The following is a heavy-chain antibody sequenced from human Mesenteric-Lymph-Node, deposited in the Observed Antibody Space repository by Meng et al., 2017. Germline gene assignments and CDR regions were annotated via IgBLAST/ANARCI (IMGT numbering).Heavy chain of an antibody. D-gene: IGHD2-21*01. V-gene: IGHV4-30-4*08. CDR3: ASFDHIPRRNYFDY. J-gene: IGHJ4*02. CDR1: GGSISSGGYY. Sequence: QGQPQESGTGLVKPSQTLSLTCTVSGGSISSGGYYWSWIRQHPGKGLEWIGYIYYSGSTYYNPSLKSRVSISVDTSKNQFSLNLNSMTAADTAVYYCASFDHIPRRNYFDYWGQGTLVTVSS. CDR2: IYYSGST.